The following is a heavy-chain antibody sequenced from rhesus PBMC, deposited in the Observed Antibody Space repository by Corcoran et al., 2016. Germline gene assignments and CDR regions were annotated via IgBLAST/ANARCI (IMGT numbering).Heavy chain of an antibody. D-gene: IGHD6-43*01. CDR3: AREKGIAAATDY. Sequence: QLQPQESGPGLVKPSETLSLTCAVSGGSVSSSNRWSWIRQPPGKGLEGIGRISGSGGSTSYKPSLTSRVTISTDTSKNQFSLKVSSVTAADTAVYYCAREKGIAAATDYWGQGVLVTVSS. J-gene: IGHJ4*01. V-gene: IGHV4-57*01. CDR2: ISGSGGST. CDR1: GGSVSSSNR.